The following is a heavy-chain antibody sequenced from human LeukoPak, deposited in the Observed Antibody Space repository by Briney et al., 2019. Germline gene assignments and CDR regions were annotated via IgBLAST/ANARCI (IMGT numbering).Heavy chain of an antibody. V-gene: IGHV5-51*01. CDR1: GYSFTSYW. D-gene: IGHD6-19*01. CDR2: IYPGDSDT. Sequence: PGESLKISCKGSGYSFTSYWIGWVRQMPGKGLEWMGIIYPGDSDTRYSPSFQGQVTISADKSISTAYLQWSSLKASDTAMYYCALSYSPAVAYYYGMDVWGQGTTVTVSS. CDR3: ALSYSPAVAYYYGMDV. J-gene: IGHJ6*02.